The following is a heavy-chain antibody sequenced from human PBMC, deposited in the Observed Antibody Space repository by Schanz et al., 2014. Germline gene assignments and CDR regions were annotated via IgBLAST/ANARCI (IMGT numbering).Heavy chain of an antibody. CDR1: GFSFSDYG. V-gene: IGHV3-11*05. D-gene: IGHD2-21*01. CDR3: AKGQLLSYYFDY. J-gene: IGHJ4*02. Sequence: QVQLVESGGSVVQPGRSLRLSCAGSGFSFSDYGMHWVRQAPGRGLEWVSYISSSSIYTNYADSVKGRFTISRDNAKNSLYLQMNSLRAEDTAVYYCAKGQLLSYYFDYWGQGTLVTVSS. CDR2: ISSSSIYT.